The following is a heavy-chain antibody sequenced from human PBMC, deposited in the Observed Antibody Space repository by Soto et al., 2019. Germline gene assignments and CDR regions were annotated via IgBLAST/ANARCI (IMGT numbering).Heavy chain of an antibody. CDR2: IYHSGST. Sequence: TSETLSLTSAVSGGSISRGGYSWSWVRPPPGEGLEWIGYIYHSGSTYYNPSLKSRVTISVGRSKNQFSLKLSSVTAADTAVYYCARAANYYDSSGYYIFDYWGQGTLVTVSS. D-gene: IGHD3-22*01. CDR3: ARAANYYDSSGYYIFDY. V-gene: IGHV4-30-2*01. CDR1: GGSISRGGYS. J-gene: IGHJ4*02.